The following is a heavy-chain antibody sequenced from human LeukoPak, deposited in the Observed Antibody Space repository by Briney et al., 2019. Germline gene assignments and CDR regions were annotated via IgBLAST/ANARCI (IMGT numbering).Heavy chain of an antibody. V-gene: IGHV3-23*01. D-gene: IGHD3-22*01. Sequence: PGGSLRLSCAASGFTFSSYAMSWVRQAPGKGLEWVSAISGSGGSTYYADPVKGRFTISRDNSKNTLYLQMNSLRAEDTAVYYCAKDLLRNYYSSAFDYWGQGTLVTVSS. CDR1: GFTFSSYA. J-gene: IGHJ4*02. CDR3: AKDLLRNYYSSAFDY. CDR2: ISGSGGST.